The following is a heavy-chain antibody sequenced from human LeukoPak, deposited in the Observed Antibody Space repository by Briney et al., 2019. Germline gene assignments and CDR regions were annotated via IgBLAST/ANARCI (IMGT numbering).Heavy chain of an antibody. CDR3: ARDNGDSSSGWFDY. D-gene: IGHD6-6*01. CDR1: GVSISSDY. CDR2: IYTSGST. V-gene: IGHV4-4*07. Sequence: SETLSLTCSVSGVSISSDYWSWIRQPPGKGLEWIGRIYTSGSTNYNPSLKSRVTMSVDTSKNQFSLKLSSVTAADTAVYYCARDNGDSSSGWFDYWGQGTLVTVSS. J-gene: IGHJ4*02.